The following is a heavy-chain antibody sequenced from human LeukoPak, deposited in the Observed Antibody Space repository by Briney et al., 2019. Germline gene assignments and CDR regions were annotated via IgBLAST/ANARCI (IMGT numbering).Heavy chain of an antibody. J-gene: IGHJ4*02. V-gene: IGHV3-7*01. CDR3: AKDVLEK. CDR2: IKGGGSEK. CDR1: GFTFGGHW. Sequence: GGSLRLSCATAGFTFGGHWMSWVRQAPGKGLEWVATIKGGGSEKFYVDSVKGRFTISRDDAENSLQLQMNSLRDEDTAVYYCAKDVLEKWGQGTLVSVSS.